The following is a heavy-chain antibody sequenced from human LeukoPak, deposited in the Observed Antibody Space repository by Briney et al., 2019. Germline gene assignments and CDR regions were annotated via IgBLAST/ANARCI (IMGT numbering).Heavy chain of an antibody. CDR2: IYYSGST. CDR3: ARAAGPLAAPDF. CDR1: GGSISSYY. D-gene: IGHD6-13*01. J-gene: IGHJ4*02. Sequence: SETLSLTCTVSGGSISSYYWSWIRQPPGKGLEWIGYIYYSGSTNYNPSLKSRVTVSVDTSKNQFSLKLSSVTAADTAVYYCARAAGPLAAPDFWGQGTPVTVSS. V-gene: IGHV4-59*01.